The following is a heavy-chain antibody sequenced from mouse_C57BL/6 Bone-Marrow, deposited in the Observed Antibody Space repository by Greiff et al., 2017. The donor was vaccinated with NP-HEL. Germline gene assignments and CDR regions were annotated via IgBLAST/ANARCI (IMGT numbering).Heavy chain of an antibody. CDR2: IDPENGDT. V-gene: IGHV14-4*01. D-gene: IGHD1-1*01. CDR3: TTLYYYGSSYDY. J-gene: IGHJ2*01. Sequence: DVQLQESGAELVRPGASVKLSCTASGFNIKDDYMHWVKQRPEQGLEWIGWIDPENGDTEYASKFQGKATITADTSSNTAYLQLSSLTSEDTAVYYCTTLYYYGSSYDYWGQGTTLTVSS. CDR1: GFNIKDDY.